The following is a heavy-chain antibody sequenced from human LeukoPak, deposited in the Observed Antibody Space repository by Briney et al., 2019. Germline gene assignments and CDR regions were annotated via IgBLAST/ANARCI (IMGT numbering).Heavy chain of an antibody. Sequence: GGSLRLSCAASGFTFSDYYMSWIRQAPGKGLEWVSVIYSGGSTYYADSVKGRFTISRDNSKNTLYLQMNSLRAEDTAVYYCAREIIQLPGYDYWGQGTLVTVSS. CDR3: AREIIQLPGYDY. J-gene: IGHJ4*02. D-gene: IGHD5-18*01. CDR1: GFTFSDYY. V-gene: IGHV3-53*01. CDR2: IYSGGST.